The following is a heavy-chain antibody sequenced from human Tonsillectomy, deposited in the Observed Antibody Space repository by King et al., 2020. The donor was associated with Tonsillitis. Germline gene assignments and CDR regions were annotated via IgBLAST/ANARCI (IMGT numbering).Heavy chain of an antibody. CDR3: ARIPYYDFWSGYFSDAFDI. V-gene: IGHV4-61*02. CDR1: GGSISSGSYY. J-gene: IGHJ3*02. CDR2: IYTSGST. D-gene: IGHD3-3*01. Sequence: VQLQESGPGLVKPSQNLSLTCTVSGGSISSGSYYWSWIRQPAGKGLEWIGRIYTSGSTNYNPSLKSRVTISVDTSKNQFSLKLSSVTAADTAVYYCARIPYYDFWSGYFSDAFDIWGQGTMVTVSS.